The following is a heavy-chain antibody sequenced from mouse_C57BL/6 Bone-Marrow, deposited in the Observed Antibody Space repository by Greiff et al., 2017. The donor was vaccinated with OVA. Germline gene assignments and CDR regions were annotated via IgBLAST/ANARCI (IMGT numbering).Heavy chain of an antibody. V-gene: IGHV1-19*01. CDR3: ARSETTVVATWRYFDY. CDR2: INPYNGGT. D-gene: IGHD1-1*01. J-gene: IGHJ2*01. CDR1: GYTFTDYY. Sequence: VHVKQSGPVLVKPGASVKMSCKASGYTFTDYYMNWVKQSHGKSLEWIGVINPYNGGTSYNQKFKGKATLTVDKSSSTAYMELNSLTSEDSAVYYCARSETTVVATWRYFDYWGQGTTLTVSS.